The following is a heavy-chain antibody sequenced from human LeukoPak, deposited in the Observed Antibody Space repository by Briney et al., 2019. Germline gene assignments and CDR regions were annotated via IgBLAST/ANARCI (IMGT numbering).Heavy chain of an antibody. Sequence: GGSLRLSCAASGFSFSNYAMHWVRQAPGKGLEWVAVISFDVSNKYYADSVRGRFTISRDNSKNTLYLQMNSLREEDTAVYYCARDAYGTDVWGQGTTVTVSS. D-gene: IGHD2-21*01. CDR2: ISFDVSNK. CDR1: GFSFSNYA. J-gene: IGHJ6*01. V-gene: IGHV3-30*04. CDR3: ARDAYGTDV.